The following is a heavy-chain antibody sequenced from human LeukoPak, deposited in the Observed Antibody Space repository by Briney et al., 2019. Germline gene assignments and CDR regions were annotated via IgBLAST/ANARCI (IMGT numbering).Heavy chain of an antibody. Sequence: PSETLSLTCTVSGGSISSSLYYWAWIRQSPGNGLEWIGSIYYSGSAYYNPSLKSRVTIFVDTSKNQFSLKLSSVTAADTAVYYCARRYDATAMIDYWGQGTPVTVSS. V-gene: IGHV4-39*01. D-gene: IGHD5-18*01. J-gene: IGHJ4*02. CDR1: GGSISSSLYY. CDR2: IYYSGSA. CDR3: ARRYDATAMIDY.